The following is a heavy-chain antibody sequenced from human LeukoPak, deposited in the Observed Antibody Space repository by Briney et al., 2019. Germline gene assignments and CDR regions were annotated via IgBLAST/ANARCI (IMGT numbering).Heavy chain of an antibody. J-gene: IGHJ4*02. D-gene: IGHD5-12*01. V-gene: IGHV4-39*07. CDR2: IYYSGST. CDR3: ARDQTVIVASGGFFY. Sequence: SETLSLTCTVSGGSISSSSYYWGWIRQPPGKGLEWIGSIYYSGSTYYNPSLKSRVTISVDTSKNQFSLKLSSVTAADTAVYYCARDQTVIVASGGFFYWGQGTLVTVSS. CDR1: GGSISSSSYY.